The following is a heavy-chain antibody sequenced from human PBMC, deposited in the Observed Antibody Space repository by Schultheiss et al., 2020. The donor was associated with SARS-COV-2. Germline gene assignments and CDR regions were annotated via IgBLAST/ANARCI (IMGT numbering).Heavy chain of an antibody. CDR1: GYTFTGYY. CDR3: ARASGSGYYRYYYYGMDV. J-gene: IGHJ6*02. Sequence: ASVKVSCKASGYTFTGYYMHWVRQAPGQGLEWMGWINPNSGGTNYAQKFQGWVTMTRDTSIRTAYMELSRLRSEDTAVYYCARASGSGYYRYYYYGMDVWGQGTTVTVSS. D-gene: IGHD3-3*01. V-gene: IGHV1-2*04. CDR2: INPNSGGT.